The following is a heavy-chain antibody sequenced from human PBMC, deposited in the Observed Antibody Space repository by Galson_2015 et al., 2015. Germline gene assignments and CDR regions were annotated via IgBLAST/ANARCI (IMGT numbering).Heavy chain of an antibody. CDR3: ARHGGTIFGVVNGYFQH. Sequence: ETLSLTCTVSGGSISSSSYYWGWIRQPPGKGLEWIGSIYYSGSTYYNPSLKSRVTISVDTSKNQFSLKLSSVTAADTAVYYCARHGGTIFGVVNGYFQHWGQGTLVTVSS. CDR1: GGSISSSSYY. J-gene: IGHJ1*01. V-gene: IGHV4-39*01. D-gene: IGHD3-3*01. CDR2: IYYSGST.